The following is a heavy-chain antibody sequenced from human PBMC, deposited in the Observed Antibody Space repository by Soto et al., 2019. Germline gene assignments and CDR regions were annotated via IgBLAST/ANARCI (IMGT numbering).Heavy chain of an antibody. V-gene: IGHV4-39*01. CDR3: ARQYAELPDHEAFDI. D-gene: IGHD3-10*01. J-gene: IGHJ3*02. CDR1: GGSISSSRYY. Sequence: QLQLQESGPGLVKPSETLSLTCTVSGGSISSSRYYWGWIRQPPGKGLEWIGSIYYSGSTYYNPSLKSLVTISVDTSKNQFSLKLSSVTAADTALYYCARQYAELPDHEAFDIWGQGKMVTVSS. CDR2: IYYSGST.